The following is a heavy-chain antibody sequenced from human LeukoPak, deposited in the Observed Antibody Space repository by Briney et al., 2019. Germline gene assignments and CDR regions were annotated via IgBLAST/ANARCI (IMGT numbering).Heavy chain of an antibody. CDR2: INPNSGGT. J-gene: IGHJ4*02. CDR3: ANGLVAATPGLDY. V-gene: IGHV1-2*02. D-gene: IGHD2-15*01. CDR1: GYTFTGYY. Sequence: ASVKVSCKASGYTFTGYYMHWVRQAPGQGLEWMGWINPNSGGTNYAQKFQGRVTMTRDTSISTAYMELSRLRSDDTAVYYCANGLVAATPGLDYWGQGTLVTVSS.